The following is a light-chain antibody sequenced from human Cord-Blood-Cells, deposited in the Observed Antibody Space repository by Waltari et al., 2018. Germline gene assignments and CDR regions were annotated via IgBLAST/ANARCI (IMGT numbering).Light chain of an antibody. V-gene: IGLV2-14*01. CDR1: SSDVGGSNY. J-gene: IGLJ3*02. Sequence: QSALTQPASACGPPGQSITISCTGTSSDVGGSNYVSWYQQHPGKAPKLMVYDVSNRPSGVSNGFSGSKSGNTAALTISGLQAEDEADYYCSTHTSSSTWVFGGGTKLTVL. CDR3: STHTSSSTWV. CDR2: DVS.